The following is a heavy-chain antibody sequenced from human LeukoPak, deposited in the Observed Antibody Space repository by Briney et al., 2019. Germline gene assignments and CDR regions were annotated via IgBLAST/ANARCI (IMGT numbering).Heavy chain of an antibody. Sequence: ASVKVSCKASRYTFTGYYMHWVRQAPGQGLEWMGRINPNSGGTNYAQKFQGRVTMTRDTSISTAYMELSRLRSDDTAVYYCARTRASLRSYYYYMDVWGKGTTVTVSS. V-gene: IGHV1-2*06. J-gene: IGHJ6*03. CDR3: ARTRASLRSYYYYMDV. D-gene: IGHD2-15*01. CDR1: RYTFTGYY. CDR2: INPNSGGT.